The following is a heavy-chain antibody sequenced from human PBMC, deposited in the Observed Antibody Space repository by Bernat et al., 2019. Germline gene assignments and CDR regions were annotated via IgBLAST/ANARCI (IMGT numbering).Heavy chain of an antibody. D-gene: IGHD5-18*01. CDR2: ISGDGDYT. V-gene: IGHV3-23*01. CDR1: GFTFSSYA. Sequence: EVLLLESGGDLVQPGGSLRLSCAASGFTFSSYAMSWVRQAPGKGLEWVSFISGDGDYTYYADSVKGRFTISRDNSKNTLFLQMNSLSAEDTAVYFCAREGSDTPYNWFDPWGQGTLVTVSS. CDR3: AREGSDTPYNWFDP. J-gene: IGHJ5*02.